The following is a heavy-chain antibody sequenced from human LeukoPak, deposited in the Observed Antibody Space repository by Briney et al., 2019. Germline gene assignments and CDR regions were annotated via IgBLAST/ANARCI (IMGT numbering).Heavy chain of an antibody. CDR2: MNPNSGNT. CDR1: GYTFTSYD. V-gene: IGHV1-8*01. J-gene: IGHJ6*02. Sequence: VASVKVSCKASGYTFTSYDINWVRQAAGQGLEWMGWMNPNSGNTGYAQKFQGRVTMTRNTSISTAYMELSSLRSEDTAVYYCARGQYYDFWSGYYSYYGMDVWGQGTTVTVSS. CDR3: ARGQYYDFWSGYYSYYGMDV. D-gene: IGHD3-3*01.